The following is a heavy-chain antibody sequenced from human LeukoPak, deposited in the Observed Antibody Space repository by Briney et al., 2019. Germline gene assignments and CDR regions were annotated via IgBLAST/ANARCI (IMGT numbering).Heavy chain of an antibody. CDR3: ARGARLYDSRPRGLDY. J-gene: IGHJ4*02. Sequence: PSETLSLTCTVSGGSISSYYWSWIRQPPGKGLEWIGYIYYSGSTNYNPSLKSRVTISVDRSKNQFSLKLSSVTAADTAVYYCARGARLYDSRPRGLDYWGQGTLVTVSS. V-gene: IGHV4-59*12. CDR2: IYYSGST. D-gene: IGHD3-22*01. CDR1: GGSISSYY.